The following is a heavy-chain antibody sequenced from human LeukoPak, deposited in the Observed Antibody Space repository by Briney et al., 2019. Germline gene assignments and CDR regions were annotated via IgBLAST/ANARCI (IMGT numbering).Heavy chain of an antibody. D-gene: IGHD2-2*02. CDR3: ASKGSGYCSSTSCYTSGGY. CDR2: IIPILGIA. CDR1: GGTFSSYT. J-gene: IGHJ4*02. Sequence: SVKDSCKASGGTFSSYTISWVRQAPGQGLEWMGRIIPILGIANYAQKFQGRVTITADKSTSTAYMELSSLRSEDTAVYYCASKGSGYCSSTSCYTSGGYWGQGTLVTVSS. V-gene: IGHV1-69*02.